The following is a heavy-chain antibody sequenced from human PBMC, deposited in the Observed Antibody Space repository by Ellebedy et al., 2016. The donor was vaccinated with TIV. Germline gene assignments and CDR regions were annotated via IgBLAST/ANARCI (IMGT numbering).Heavy chain of an antibody. CDR2: IDWNSGTI. Sequence: SLKISCAASGFTFNDYVMHWVRQVPGKGLEWVSGIDWNSGTIGYADSVKGRVTISRDNAKNSLYLQMNSLRAEDTALYYCAKGSARGYFYYMAVWGRGTTVTVSS. D-gene: IGHD3-10*01. CDR1: GFTFNDYV. CDR3: AKGSARGYFYYMAV. J-gene: IGHJ6*03. V-gene: IGHV3-9*01.